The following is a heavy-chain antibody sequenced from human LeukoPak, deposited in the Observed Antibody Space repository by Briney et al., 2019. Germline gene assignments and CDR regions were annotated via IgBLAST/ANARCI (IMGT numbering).Heavy chain of an antibody. CDR3: AKGGGGFDY. D-gene: IGHD3-10*01. Sequence: PGGSLRLSCAASGFTFSSYGMHWVRQAPGKGLEWVSLISWDGGSTYYADSVKGRFTISRDNSKNSLYLQMNSLRAEDTALYYCAKGGGGFDYWGQGTLVTVSS. CDR1: GFTFSSYG. J-gene: IGHJ4*02. CDR2: ISWDGGST. V-gene: IGHV3-43D*03.